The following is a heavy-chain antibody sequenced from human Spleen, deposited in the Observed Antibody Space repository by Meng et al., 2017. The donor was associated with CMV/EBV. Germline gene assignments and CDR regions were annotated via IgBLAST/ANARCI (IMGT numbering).Heavy chain of an antibody. Sequence: KISCSVSGYTFTDYYMHWVQKAPGKGFEWMGLIDPENGETQYADTFQGRVTITADTSRDTAYMELFSLRSDDTAMYYCLTTGAAVPPRWGQGTLVTVSS. CDR1: GYTFTDYY. D-gene: IGHD6-13*01. V-gene: IGHV1-69-2*01. CDR2: IDPENGET. CDR3: LTTGAAVPPR. J-gene: IGHJ4*02.